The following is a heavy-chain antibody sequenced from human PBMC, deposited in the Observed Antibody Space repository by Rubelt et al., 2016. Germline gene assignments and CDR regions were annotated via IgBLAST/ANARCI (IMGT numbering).Heavy chain of an antibody. CDR1: GFSLSTSGVA. J-gene: IGHJ3*02. D-gene: IGHD1-1*01. V-gene: IGHV2-5*01. CDR3: AHGTTTKLACDI. CDR2: IYGNDDK. Sequence: QITLKESGPTLVKPTQTLTLTCTFSGFSLSTSGVAVGWIRQPPGKALEWLALIYGNDDKLYSPSLKSRLTIPKDNSKNQVVLTMTNMDSVDTASYDCAHGTTTKLACDIWGQGTVVTVSA.